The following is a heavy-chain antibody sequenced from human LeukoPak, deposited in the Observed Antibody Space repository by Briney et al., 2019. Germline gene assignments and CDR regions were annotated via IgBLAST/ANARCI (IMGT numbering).Heavy chain of an antibody. J-gene: IGHJ3*01. CDR3: ARDLDVVVGPAHYDALDL. CDR2: ISSSGSAI. Sequence: PGGSLRLSCAASGFTFSDYYINWIRQAPGKGLEWVSSISSSGSAIFYADSVRSRFTISRDNAKNSLFLQMNSLRAEDTAVYYCARDLDVVVGPAHYDALDLWGQGTTVTVS. CDR1: GFTFSDYY. V-gene: IGHV3-11*04. D-gene: IGHD2-15*01.